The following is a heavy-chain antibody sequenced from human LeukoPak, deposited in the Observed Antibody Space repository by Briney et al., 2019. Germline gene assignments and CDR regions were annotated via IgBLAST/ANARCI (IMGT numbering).Heavy chain of an antibody. CDR3: ARSSSGPDY. Sequence: PSETLSLTCAVYGESFSAYYWSWIRQPPGKGLEWIGEINHSGSTNYSPSLKSRVTISIDTSENQFSLKLSSVTAADTAVYYCARSSSGPDYWGQGTLVTVSS. V-gene: IGHV4-34*01. CDR2: INHSGST. CDR1: GESFSAYY. J-gene: IGHJ4*02. D-gene: IGHD3-22*01.